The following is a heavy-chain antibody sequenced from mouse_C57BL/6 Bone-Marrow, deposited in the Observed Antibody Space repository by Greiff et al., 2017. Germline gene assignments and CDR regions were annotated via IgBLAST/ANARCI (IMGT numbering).Heavy chain of an antibody. V-gene: IGHV1-80*01. D-gene: IGHD2-3*01. Sequence: QVQLQQSGAELVKPGASVKLSCKASGYAFSSYWMNWVKQRPGKGLEWIGQIYPGDGDTNYSGKFKGKATLTADKSYSTANMQLSSLTAEDSAVYFCAREGGWLLPDYWGQGTTLTVSS. CDR2: IYPGDGDT. CDR3: AREGGWLLPDY. CDR1: GYAFSSYW. J-gene: IGHJ2*01.